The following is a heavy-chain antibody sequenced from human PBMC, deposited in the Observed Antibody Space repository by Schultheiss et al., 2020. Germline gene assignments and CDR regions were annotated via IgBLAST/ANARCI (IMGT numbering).Heavy chain of an antibody. CDR3: ARDPGYCSSTSCSSI. CDR2: ISSASSYI. V-gene: IGHV3-21*01. J-gene: IGHJ3*02. Sequence: GGSLRLSCAASGFNFRTYSMNWVRQAPGKGLEWVSSISSASSYIYYADSVKGRFTISRDNAKNSLYLQMNSLRAEDTAVYYCARDPGYCSSTSCSSIWGQGTMVTVSS. D-gene: IGHD2-2*01. CDR1: GFNFRTYS.